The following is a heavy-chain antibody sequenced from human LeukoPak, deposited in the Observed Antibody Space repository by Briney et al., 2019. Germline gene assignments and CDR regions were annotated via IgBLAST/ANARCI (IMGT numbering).Heavy chain of an antibody. CDR3: ARDLYQVDYGLYFDY. Sequence: SVKVSCKASGYTFTSYGISWVRQAPGQGLEWMGGIIPIFGTANYAQKFQGRVTITADESTSTAYMELSSLRSEDTAVYYCARDLYQVDYGLYFDYWGQGTLVTVSS. V-gene: IGHV1-69*13. J-gene: IGHJ4*02. CDR1: GYTFTSYG. D-gene: IGHD4-17*01. CDR2: IIPIFGTA.